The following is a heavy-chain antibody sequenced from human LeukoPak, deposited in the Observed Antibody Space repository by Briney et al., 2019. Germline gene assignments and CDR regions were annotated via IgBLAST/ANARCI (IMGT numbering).Heavy chain of an antibody. CDR1: GFTFSSFG. V-gene: IGHV3-23*01. D-gene: IGHD3-22*01. CDR3: AKDRAYYDSSVYYFDY. CDR2: ISGSGGST. J-gene: IGHJ4*02. Sequence: PGGSLRLSCAASGFTFSSFGMSWVRQAPGKGLEWVSAISGSGGSTYYADSVKGRFTISRDNSKNTLYLQMNSLRAEDTAVYYCAKDRAYYDSSVYYFDYWGQGTLVTVSS.